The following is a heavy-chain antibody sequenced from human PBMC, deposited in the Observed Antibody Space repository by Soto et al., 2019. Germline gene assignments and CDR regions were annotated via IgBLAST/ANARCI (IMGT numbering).Heavy chain of an antibody. V-gene: IGHV3-9*01. CDR1: GFTFHDSA. D-gene: IGHD2-21*01. CDR3: AKGLCVGTCPFDY. Sequence: EVQLVESGGGLVQPGGSLRLSCAVSGFTFHDSAMHWVRQAPGKGLEWVSSVTLNSGTIGYADSVQGRFTVSRDNARNSLYLQMNRVRAEDTALYFCAKGLCVGTCPFDYWGQGTLVTVSS. CDR2: VTLNSGTI. J-gene: IGHJ4*02.